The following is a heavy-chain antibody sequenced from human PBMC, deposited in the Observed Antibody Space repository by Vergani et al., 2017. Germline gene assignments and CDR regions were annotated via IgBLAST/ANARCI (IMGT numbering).Heavy chain of an antibody. CDR3: ARESLGYCSSTSCYPYFDY. CDR2: IYTSGST. V-gene: IGHV4-61*02. J-gene: IGHJ4*02. D-gene: IGHD2-2*01. CDR1: GGSISSGSYY. Sequence: QVQLQESGPGLVKPSQTLSLTCTVSGGSISSGSYYWSWIRQPAGKGLEWIGRIYTSGSTNYNPSLKSQVTISVDTSKNQFSLKLSSVTAADTAVYYCARESLGYCSSTSCYPYFDYWGQGTLVTVSS.